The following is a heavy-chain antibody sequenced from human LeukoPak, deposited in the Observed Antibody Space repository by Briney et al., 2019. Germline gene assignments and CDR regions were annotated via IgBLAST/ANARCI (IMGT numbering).Heavy chain of an antibody. CDR2: IYYSGST. V-gene: IGHV4-39*07. J-gene: IGHJ4*02. CDR3: AREDIVVVPALEGNYFDY. Sequence: SETLSLTCTVSGGSISSSSHYWGWIRQPPGKGLEWIGSIYYSGSTYYNPSLKSRVTISVDTSKNQFSLKLSSVTAADTAVYYCAREDIVVVPALEGNYFDYWGQGTLVTVSS. D-gene: IGHD2-2*01. CDR1: GGSISSSSHY.